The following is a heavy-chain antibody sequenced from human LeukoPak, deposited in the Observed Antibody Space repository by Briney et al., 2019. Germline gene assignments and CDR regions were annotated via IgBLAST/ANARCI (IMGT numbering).Heavy chain of an antibody. CDR1: GFTFSNYW. CDR3: ARDFLTGYFDY. D-gene: IGHD3-9*01. CDR2: IKQDGIEK. Sequence: GGSLRLSCAASGFTFSNYWMTWVRQAPGKGLEWVANIKQDGIEKYYADSVKGRFTISRDNVKNSLFLQMNSLSDEDTAVYYCARDFLTGYFDYWGQGTLVTVSS. V-gene: IGHV3-7*01. J-gene: IGHJ4*02.